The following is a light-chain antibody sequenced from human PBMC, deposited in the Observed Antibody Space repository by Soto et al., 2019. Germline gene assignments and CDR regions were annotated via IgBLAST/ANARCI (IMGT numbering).Light chain of an antibody. CDR2: TTS. CDR1: QVISDY. CDR3: QNYNSAPWT. J-gene: IGKJ1*01. Sequence: DIQMTQSPSSLSASVGDRVTITCRASQVISDYLAWYQQKPGKVPKLLIYTTSTLHSGVPFRFSGSGSGADFTLTISSLQPEDVATYYCQNYNSAPWTFGQGTKVEI. V-gene: IGKV1-27*01.